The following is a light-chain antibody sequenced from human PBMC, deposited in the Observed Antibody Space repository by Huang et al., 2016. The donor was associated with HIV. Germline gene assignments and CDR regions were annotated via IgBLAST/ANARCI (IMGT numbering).Light chain of an antibody. Sequence: QMTQFPSTLSAAVGDRVTITCRASQSVTILLAWFQQKPGKAPKLLIYKASTLESGVPSRFSGSGSGTEFTLTIDSLQPDDVATYYCQQYSRSATFGQGTKLEIK. J-gene: IGKJ2*01. CDR3: QQYSRSAT. CDR1: QSVTIL. V-gene: IGKV1-5*03. CDR2: KAS.